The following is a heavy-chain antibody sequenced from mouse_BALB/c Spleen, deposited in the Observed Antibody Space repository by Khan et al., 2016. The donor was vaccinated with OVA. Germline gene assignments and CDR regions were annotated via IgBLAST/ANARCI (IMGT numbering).Heavy chain of an antibody. Sequence: QLEESGGGLVKPGGSLKLSCEVSGFAFNSYDMSWVRQTPEKRLEWVATISSTGSYTYYPDSVTGRFTISRDTARNTLYLQMSSLRSEDTALYYCTRPSYYGNPWFAYWGQGTLVTVSA. V-gene: IGHV5-9*02. CDR2: ISSTGSYT. D-gene: IGHD2-10*01. CDR1: GFAFNSYD. CDR3: TRPSYYGNPWFAY. J-gene: IGHJ3*01.